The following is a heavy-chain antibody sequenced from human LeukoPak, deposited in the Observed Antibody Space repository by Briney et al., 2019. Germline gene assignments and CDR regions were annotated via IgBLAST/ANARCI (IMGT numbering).Heavy chain of an antibody. CDR2: MYTSGST. D-gene: IGHD4-17*01. Sequence: SETLSLTCTVSGGSINSYSWSWIRQPAGKGLEWIGRMYTSGSTNNNPSLKSRVTISVDTSKNQFSLKLSSVTAADTAVYYCARIPTVTFFDYWGQGTLVTVSS. CDR1: GGSINSYS. J-gene: IGHJ4*02. V-gene: IGHV4-4*07. CDR3: ARIPTVTFFDY.